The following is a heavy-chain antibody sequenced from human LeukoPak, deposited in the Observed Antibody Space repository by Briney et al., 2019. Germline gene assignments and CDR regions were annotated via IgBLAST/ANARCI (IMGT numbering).Heavy chain of an antibody. V-gene: IGHV3-7*01. Sequence: LRLSCGASGFAFSSYWMSWVRQAPGKGLEWVAKIKQDGSEKYYVESVKGRFTLSRDNAKNSLYLQMNSLRAEDTAAYYCARGPTRANSSDYWGQGTLVAVSS. J-gene: IGHJ4*02. CDR3: ARGPTRANSSDY. CDR1: GFAFSSYW. CDR2: IKQDGSEK. D-gene: IGHD2/OR15-2a*01.